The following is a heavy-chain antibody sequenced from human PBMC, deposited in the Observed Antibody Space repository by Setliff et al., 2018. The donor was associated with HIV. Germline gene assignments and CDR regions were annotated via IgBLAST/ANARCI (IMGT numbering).Heavy chain of an antibody. J-gene: IGHJ4*02. D-gene: IGHD1-26*01. CDR1: GYSISSGYY. CDR2: IHHSGTT. V-gene: IGHV4-38-2*01. CDR3: ARVPHRVVGTTTLLYHFDY. Sequence: PSETLSLTCAVSGYSISSGYYWAWIRQSPGKGLDWIGSIHHSGTTYYNPSLKSRVTISVDTTTNQVSLQVNSVTAVDTAVYYCARVPHRVVGTTTLLYHFDYWGRGTLVTVSS.